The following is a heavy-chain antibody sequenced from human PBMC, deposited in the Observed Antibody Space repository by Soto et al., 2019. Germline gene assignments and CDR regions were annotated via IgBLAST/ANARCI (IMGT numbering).Heavy chain of an antibody. CDR3: ARIDKSISSSRTPYYYYGMDV. D-gene: IGHD6-6*01. CDR1: GYTFTSYG. V-gene: IGHV1-18*01. Sequence: QVQLVQSGAEVKKPGASVKVSCKASGYTFTSYGISWVRQAPGQGLEWMGWLSAYNGNTNYAQKLQGRVTMTTATSTSTAYMELRSLRSDDTAVYYCARIDKSISSSRTPYYYYGMDVWCQGTTVTVSS. J-gene: IGHJ6*02. CDR2: LSAYNGNT.